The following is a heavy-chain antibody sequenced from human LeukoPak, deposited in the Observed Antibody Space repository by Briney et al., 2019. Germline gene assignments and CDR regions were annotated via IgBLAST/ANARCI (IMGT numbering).Heavy chain of an antibody. CDR2: ISGDGSST. CDR1: GXTLSSYW. CDR3: ARDFRNILTGYCSMFDY. V-gene: IGHV3-74*01. Sequence: GGSLRLSWAASGXTLSSYWMHWVRQVPGKGLVWVSRISGDGSSTSYADSVKGRFTISRDNAKNTLYLQMNSLRAEDTAVYHCARDFRNILTGYCSMFDYWGQGALVTVSS. J-gene: IGHJ4*02. D-gene: IGHD3-9*01.